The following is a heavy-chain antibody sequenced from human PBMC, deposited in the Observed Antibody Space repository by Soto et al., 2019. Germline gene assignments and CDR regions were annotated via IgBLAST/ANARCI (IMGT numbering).Heavy chain of an antibody. J-gene: IGHJ4*02. D-gene: IGHD6-19*01. CDR1: GGSISSGDYY. V-gene: IGHV4-30-4*01. Sequence: SETLSLTCTVSGGSISSGDYYWSWIRQPPGKGLEWIGYIYYSGSTYYNPSLKSRVTISVDTSKNQFSLKLSSVTAADTAVYYWSRSDMHSSGWYEGGFDYWGQGTLVTVSS. CDR2: IYYSGST. CDR3: SRSDMHSSGWYEGGFDY.